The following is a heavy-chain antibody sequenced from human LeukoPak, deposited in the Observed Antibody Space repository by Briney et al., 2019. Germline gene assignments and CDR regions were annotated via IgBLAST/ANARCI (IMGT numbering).Heavy chain of an antibody. CDR2: IYTSGST. Sequence: SETLSLTCTVSGGSISSYYWSWIRQPPGKGLEWIGRIYTSGSTNYNPSLKSRVTMSVDTSKNQFSLKLSSVTAADTAVYYCVGTAARNYYYGMDVWGQGTTVTVSS. CDR3: VGTAARNYYYGMDV. CDR1: GGSISSYY. D-gene: IGHD2-2*01. J-gene: IGHJ6*02. V-gene: IGHV4-4*07.